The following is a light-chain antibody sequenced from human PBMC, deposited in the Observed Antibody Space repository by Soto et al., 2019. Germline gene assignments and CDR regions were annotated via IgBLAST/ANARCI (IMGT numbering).Light chain of an antibody. CDR1: QSVSSY. J-gene: IGKJ4*01. V-gene: IGKV3-20*01. CDR2: GTS. Sequence: EIVLTQSPATLSLSPGERATLSCRASQSVSSYLAWYQQKPGQAPRLLIYGTSRRATGIPDRFRGSGSGTDFTLTISRLEPEDFAVYYCQQFGSSLLTFGGGTKGDI. CDR3: QQFGSSLLT.